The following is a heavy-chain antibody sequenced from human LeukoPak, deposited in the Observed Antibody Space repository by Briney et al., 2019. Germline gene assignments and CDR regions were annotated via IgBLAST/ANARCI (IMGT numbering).Heavy chain of an antibody. CDR2: ISSSSSYI. V-gene: IGHV3-21*01. Sequence: GGSLRLSCAASGFTFSSYSMNWVGQAPGKGLEGVSSISSSSSYIYSPDSVKGRFTISIANAKTSLYLQMNRLSAEDTAVYYCARDRNFGVVIKGYYFDYWGQGTLVTVSS. J-gene: IGHJ4*02. CDR1: GFTFSSYS. D-gene: IGHD3-3*01. CDR3: ARDRNFGVVIKGYYFDY.